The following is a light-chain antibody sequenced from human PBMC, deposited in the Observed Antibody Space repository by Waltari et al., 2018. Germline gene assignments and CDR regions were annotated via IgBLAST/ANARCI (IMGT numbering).Light chain of an antibody. J-gene: IGLJ2*01. V-gene: IGLV3-10*01. CDR2: DDN. Sequence: SYELTQPPSVSGSPGPTARTTSPGLALPKNYAFWYQQKSGQSPVLIIYDDNKRPSGIPERFSGSSSGTMATLTISGAQVEDEADYYCYSTYSTGNHVVFGGGTKLTVL. CDR1: ALPKNY. CDR3: YSTYSTGNHVV.